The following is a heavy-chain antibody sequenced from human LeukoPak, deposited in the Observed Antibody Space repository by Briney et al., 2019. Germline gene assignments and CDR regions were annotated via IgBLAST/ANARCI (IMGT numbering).Heavy chain of an antibody. Sequence: GGSLRLSCAASGFTFSSYWMSWVRQAPGKGLEWVANIKQDGSEKYYVDSVKGRFTISRDNSKNTLYLQMNSLRAEDTAVYYCARAYGDYYYYYYGMDVWGQGTTVTVSS. D-gene: IGHD4-17*01. V-gene: IGHV3-7*03. J-gene: IGHJ6*02. CDR1: GFTFSSYW. CDR3: ARAYGDYYYYYYGMDV. CDR2: IKQDGSEK.